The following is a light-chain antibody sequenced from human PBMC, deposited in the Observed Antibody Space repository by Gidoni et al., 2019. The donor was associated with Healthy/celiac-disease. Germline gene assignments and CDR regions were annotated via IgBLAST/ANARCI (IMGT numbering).Light chain of an antibody. V-gene: IGKV1-5*03. CDR3: QQYNSYSST. CDR1: QSISSW. Sequence: DIQMTQYPSTLSASVGDRVTITCRASQSISSWLAWYQQKPGKAPKLLIYKASSLESGVPSRFSGSGSGTEFTLTISSLQPDDFATYYCQQYNSYSSTFXQXTKVEIK. J-gene: IGKJ1*01. CDR2: KAS.